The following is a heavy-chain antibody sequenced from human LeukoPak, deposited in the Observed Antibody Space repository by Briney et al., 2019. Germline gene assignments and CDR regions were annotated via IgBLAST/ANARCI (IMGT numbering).Heavy chain of an antibody. D-gene: IGHD1-26*01. J-gene: IGHJ4*02. Sequence: SSETLSLTCTVSGGSISSYYWSWIRQPPGKGLEWIGYIYYSGSTNYNPSLKSRVTISVDTSKNQFSLKLSSVTAADTAVYYCTRESGSYHGNDYWGQGTLVTVSS. CDR2: IYYSGST. CDR3: TRESGSYHGNDY. CDR1: GGSISSYY. V-gene: IGHV4-59*01.